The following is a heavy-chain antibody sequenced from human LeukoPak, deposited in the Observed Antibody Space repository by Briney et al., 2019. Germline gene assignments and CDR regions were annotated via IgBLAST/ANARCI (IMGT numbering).Heavy chain of an antibody. CDR3: SRGTDAKKVGY. Sequence: SETLPLTCTVSGGSISSYYWSWIRQPPGKGLEWIGEIHPSGSINYNPSLMSRVIISADTSKNQFSLNLSSVTAADTAVYYCSRGTDAKKVGYWGQGSLVTVSS. V-gene: IGHV4-34*01. CDR1: GGSISSYY. J-gene: IGHJ4*02. CDR2: IHPSGSI.